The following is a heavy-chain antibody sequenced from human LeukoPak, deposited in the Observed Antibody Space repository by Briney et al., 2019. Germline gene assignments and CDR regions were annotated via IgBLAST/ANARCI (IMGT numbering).Heavy chain of an antibody. CDR1: GFTFRDHY. J-gene: IGHJ4*02. Sequence: PGGSLRLSCAASGFTFRDHYMDWVRQAPGKGLEWVGRSRNKANSYTTEYAASVKGRFTISRDDSKNSLYLQMNSLKTEDTAVYYCARGGSDFWNGYFDYWGQGTLVTVSS. CDR2: SRNKANSYTT. V-gene: IGHV3-72*01. CDR3: ARGGSDFWNGYFDY. D-gene: IGHD3-3*01.